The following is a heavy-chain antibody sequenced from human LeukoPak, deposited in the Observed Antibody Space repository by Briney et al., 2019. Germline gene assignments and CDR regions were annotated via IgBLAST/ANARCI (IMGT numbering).Heavy chain of an antibody. J-gene: IGHJ4*02. Sequence: GGAPRLSRVASGFTLSSYSMSWVRQAPGKGVEGVSPINGSGGSTHYADSVRGRFTISRDNSKSTLYLQMNSLRAEDTAIYYCAKMPAYYYDSSGYAFHFDYWGQGTLVTVSS. CDR1: GFTLSSYS. CDR2: INGSGGST. D-gene: IGHD3-22*01. V-gene: IGHV3-23*01. CDR3: AKMPAYYYDSSGYAFHFDY.